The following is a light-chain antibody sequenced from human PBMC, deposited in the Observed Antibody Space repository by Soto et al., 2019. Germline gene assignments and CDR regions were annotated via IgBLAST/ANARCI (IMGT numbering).Light chain of an antibody. J-gene: IGKJ2*01. CDR1: QGIRND. CDR3: LQDNNYPRT. CDR2: AAS. V-gene: IGKV1-6*01. Sequence: AILMTQSPSSLSASVGDRVTITCRASQGIRNDLGWYQQKPGKAPKLLIYAASSLQSGVPSRFSGSGSGTDFTLTISSLYAEDFAYYYCLQDNNYPRTFGQGTKLEIK.